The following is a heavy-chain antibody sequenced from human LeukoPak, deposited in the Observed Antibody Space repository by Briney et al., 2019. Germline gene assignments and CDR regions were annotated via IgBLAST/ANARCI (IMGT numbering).Heavy chain of an antibody. Sequence: ASVKVSCKASGYTFTSYYMHWVRQAPGQGLEWMGWINPNSGGTNYAQKFQGRVTMTRDTSISTAYMELSRLRSDDTAVYYCARDLGYCSSTSCYSFDYWGQGTLVTVSS. CDR2: INPNSGGT. CDR1: GYTFTSYY. CDR3: ARDLGYCSSTSCYSFDY. J-gene: IGHJ4*02. D-gene: IGHD2-2*01. V-gene: IGHV1-2*02.